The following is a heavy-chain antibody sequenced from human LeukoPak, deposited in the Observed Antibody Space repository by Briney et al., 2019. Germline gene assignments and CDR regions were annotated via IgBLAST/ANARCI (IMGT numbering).Heavy chain of an antibody. CDR2: ISGSGGST. CDR1: GFTFSSCA. Sequence: PGGSLRLSCAASGFTFSSCAMSWVRQAPGKGLEWVSAISGSGGSTYYADSVKGRFTISRDNSKNTLYLQMNSLRAEDTAVYYCAKTSTLGCDFWSGYYINYWGQGTLVTVSS. D-gene: IGHD3-3*01. V-gene: IGHV3-23*01. J-gene: IGHJ4*02. CDR3: AKTSTLGCDFWSGYYINY.